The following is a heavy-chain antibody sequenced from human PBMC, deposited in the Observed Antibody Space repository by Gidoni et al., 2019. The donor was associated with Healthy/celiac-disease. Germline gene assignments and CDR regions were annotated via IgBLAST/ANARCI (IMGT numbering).Heavy chain of an antibody. D-gene: IGHD6-13*01. CDR2: ISSSSSYT. V-gene: IGHV3-11*06. CDR3: ARGAAYYYYYMDV. CDR1: GFTFSDYY. J-gene: IGHJ6*03. Sequence: QVQLVESGGGLVKPGGSLRLSCAASGFTFSDYYMSWIRQAPGKGLEWVSYISSSSSYTNYADSVKGLFTISRDNAKNSLYLQMNSLRAEDTAVYYCARGAAYYYYYMDVWGKGTTVTVSS.